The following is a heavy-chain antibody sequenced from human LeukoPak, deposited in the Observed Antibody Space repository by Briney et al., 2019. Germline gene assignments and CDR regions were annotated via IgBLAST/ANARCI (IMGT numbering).Heavy chain of an antibody. CDR1: GFTFSNAW. D-gene: IGHD3-3*01. J-gene: IGHJ4*02. CDR2: IKQDGSEK. CDR3: ARENTNYDFWSGYYSAAFDY. Sequence: GGSLRLSCDASGFTFSNAWMSWVRQAPRKGLEWVANIKQDGSEKYYVDSVKGRFTISRDNAKNSLYLQMNSLRAEDTAVYYCARENTNYDFWSGYYSAAFDYWGQGTLVTVSS. V-gene: IGHV3-7*01.